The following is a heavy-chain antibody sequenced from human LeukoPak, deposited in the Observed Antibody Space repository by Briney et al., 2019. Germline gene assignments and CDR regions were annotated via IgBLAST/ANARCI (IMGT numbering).Heavy chain of an antibody. CDR2: ISYNGNT. D-gene: IGHD3-3*01. CDR1: GYSITTGFS. V-gene: IGHV4-38-2*01. J-gene: IGHJ6*03. Sequence: PSETLSLTCAVSGYSITTGFSWGWIRQPPGEGLEWIATISYNGNTYYNPSLKSRVTISADTSKNQVSVRLTSVTAADTAVYYCARAKLEWFSIYYYYYMDVWGQGTTVTVSS. CDR3: ARAKLEWFSIYYYYYMDV.